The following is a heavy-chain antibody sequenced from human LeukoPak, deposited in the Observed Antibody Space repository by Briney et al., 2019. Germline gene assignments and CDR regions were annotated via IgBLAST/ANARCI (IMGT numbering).Heavy chain of an antibody. J-gene: IGHJ6*03. CDR2: IIPIFGTA. Sequence: ASVKVSCKASGGTFSSYAISWVRQAPGQGLEWMGGIIPIFGTANYAQKFQGRVTITADESTSTAYMELSSLRSEDTAVYYCARVGSEAARYYYYYYMDVWGKGTTVTVSS. CDR3: ARVGSEAARYYYYYYMDV. V-gene: IGHV1-69*13. CDR1: GGTFSSYA. D-gene: IGHD6-13*01.